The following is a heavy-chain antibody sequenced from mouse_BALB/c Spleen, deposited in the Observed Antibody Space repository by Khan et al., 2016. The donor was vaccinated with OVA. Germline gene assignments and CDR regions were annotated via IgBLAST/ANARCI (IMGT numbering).Heavy chain of an antibody. CDR3: ARDGTRYNYAMDY. V-gene: IGHV3-2*02. D-gene: IGHD2-1*01. Sequence: EVQLQESGPGLVKPSQSLSLTCTVTGYSITSDYAWNWIRQFPGNKLEWMGSINYSGSTNYNPSLKSRISITRDTYKKQFFLQLNSVTTEDTATYYCARDGTRYNYAMDYWGQGTAVTVSS. CDR2: INYSGST. J-gene: IGHJ4*01. CDR1: GYSITSDYA.